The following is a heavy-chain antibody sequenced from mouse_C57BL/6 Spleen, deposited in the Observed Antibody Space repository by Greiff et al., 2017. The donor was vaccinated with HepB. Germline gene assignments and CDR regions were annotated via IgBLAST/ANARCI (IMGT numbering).Heavy chain of an antibody. Sequence: EVQLQQSGPELVKPGASVKIPCKASGYTFTDYNMDWVKQSHGKSLEWIGDINPNNGGTIYNQKFKGKATLTVDKSSSTAYMELRSLTSEDTAVYYCARKLLRSYAMDYWGQGTSVTVSS. D-gene: IGHD1-1*01. V-gene: IGHV1-18*01. CDR2: INPNNGGT. CDR3: ARKLLRSYAMDY. CDR1: GYTFTDYN. J-gene: IGHJ4*01.